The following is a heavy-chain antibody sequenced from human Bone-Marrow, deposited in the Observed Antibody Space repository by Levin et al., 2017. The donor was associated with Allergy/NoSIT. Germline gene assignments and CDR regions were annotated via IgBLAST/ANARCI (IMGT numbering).Heavy chain of an antibody. V-gene: IGHV4-34*01. CDR3: ARGSLSLEYYYDTSGYHDFGDF. CDR1: GGSFSGYY. J-gene: IGHJ4*02. Sequence: PSETLSLTCAVYGGSFSGYYWSWIRQPPGKGLEWIGEINHSGSTNYNPSLKSRVTISVDTSKKQFSLKLSSVTAADTAVYYCARGSLSLEYYYDTSGYHDFGDFWGQGTLVTVSS. D-gene: IGHD3-22*01. CDR2: INHSGST.